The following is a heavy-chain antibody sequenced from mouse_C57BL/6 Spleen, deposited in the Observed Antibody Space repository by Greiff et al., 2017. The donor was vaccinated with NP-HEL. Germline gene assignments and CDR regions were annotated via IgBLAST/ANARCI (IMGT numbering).Heavy chain of an antibody. V-gene: IGHV1-26*01. D-gene: IGHD2-5*01. J-gene: IGHJ1*03. Sequence: EVQLQQSGPELVKPGASVKISCKASGYTFTDYYMNWVKQSHGKSLEWIGDINPNNGGTSYNQKFKGKATLTVDKSSSTAYMELRSLTSEDSAVYYCASGYSNWYFDVWGTGTTVTVSS. CDR3: ASGYSNWYFDV. CDR1: GYTFTDYY. CDR2: INPNNGGT.